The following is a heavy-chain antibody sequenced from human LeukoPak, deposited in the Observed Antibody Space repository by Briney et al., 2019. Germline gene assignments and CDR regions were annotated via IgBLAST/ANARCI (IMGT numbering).Heavy chain of an antibody. CDR2: ISYDGSNK. Sequence: GGSLRLSCAASGFTFSSYGMHWVRQAPGKGLEWVAIISYDGSNKYYADSVKGRFTISRDNSKNTLYLQMYSLRAEDTAVYYCAKRGEEYDYVWGSYRYYFDYWGQGTLVTVSS. V-gene: IGHV3-30*18. D-gene: IGHD3-16*02. CDR1: GFTFSSYG. J-gene: IGHJ4*02. CDR3: AKRGEEYDYVWGSYRYYFDY.